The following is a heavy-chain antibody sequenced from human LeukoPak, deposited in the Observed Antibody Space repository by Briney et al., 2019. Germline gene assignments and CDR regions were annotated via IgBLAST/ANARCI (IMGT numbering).Heavy chain of an antibody. CDR1: GFTFSSYS. CDR2: ISSSSSYI. V-gene: IGHV3-21*01. J-gene: IGHJ3*02. D-gene: IGHD3-16*02. Sequence: GGSLRLSCAASGFTFSSYSMNWVRQAPGKELEWVSSISSSSSYIYYANSVKGRFTISRDNDKNSLYLQMNSLRAEDTAVYYCASIPYDYVWGSYRYPNDAFDIWGQGTMVTVSS. CDR3: ASIPYDYVWGSYRYPNDAFDI.